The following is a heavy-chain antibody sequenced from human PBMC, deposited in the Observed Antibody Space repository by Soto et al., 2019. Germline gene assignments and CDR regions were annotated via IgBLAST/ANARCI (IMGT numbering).Heavy chain of an antibody. CDR3: ARRTSSSWYEGVYYYYYGMDV. CDR2: IYYSGST. CDR1: GGSISSSSYY. D-gene: IGHD6-13*01. J-gene: IGHJ6*02. V-gene: IGHV4-39*01. Sequence: QLQLQESGPGLVKPSETLSLTCTVSGGSISSSSYYWGWIRQPPGKGLEWIGSIYYSGSTYYNPSLKSRVTISVDTSKNQFSLKLSSVTAADTAVYYCARRTSSSWYEGVYYYYYGMDVWGQGTTVTVSS.